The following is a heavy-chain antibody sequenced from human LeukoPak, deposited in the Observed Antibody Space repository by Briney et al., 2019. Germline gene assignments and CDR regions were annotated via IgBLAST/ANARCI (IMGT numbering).Heavy chain of an antibody. CDR1: GDSVSSNSAA. V-gene: IGHV6-1*01. J-gene: IGHJ1*01. CDR2: TYYRSQLYD. CDR3: AREVRSRDWHLEYFQY. Sequence: PSQTLSLTCAISGDSVSSNSAAWNWIRQSPSRGLEWLGRTYYRSQLYDDYAVSVKGRITINPDTSKNHFSLQLNSVTPDDTAVYYCAREVRSRDWHLEYFQYWGQGTLVTVSS. D-gene: IGHD3-10*01.